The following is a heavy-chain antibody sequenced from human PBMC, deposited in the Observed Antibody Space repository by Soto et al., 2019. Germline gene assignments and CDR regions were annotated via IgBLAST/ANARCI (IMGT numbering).Heavy chain of an antibody. V-gene: IGHV1-2*04. J-gene: IGHJ3*02. CDR1: GYTFTGYY. D-gene: IGHD6-19*01. Sequence: ASVKVSCXASGYTFTGYYMHWVRQAPGQGLEWMGWINPNSGGTNYAQKFQGWVTMTRDTSISTAYMELSRLRSDDTAVYYCARVSGSIAVAATGAFDIWGQGTMVTVSS. CDR2: INPNSGGT. CDR3: ARVSGSIAVAATGAFDI.